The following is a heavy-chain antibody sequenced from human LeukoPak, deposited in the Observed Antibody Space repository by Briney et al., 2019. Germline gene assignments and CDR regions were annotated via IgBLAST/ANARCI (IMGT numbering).Heavy chain of an antibody. CDR1: GLPYRSYA. CDR2: ISGSGGST. Sequence: PGGSLRLSCAASGLPYRSYAMSWLRQAPGKGLEWVSAISGSGGSTYYADSVKGRFTISRDNSKNTLYLQMNSLRAEDTAVYYCAKDDLYYYDSSVYPPVCYYYYGIDVWGQGTTVTVSS. J-gene: IGHJ6*02. V-gene: IGHV3-23*01. D-gene: IGHD3-22*01. CDR3: AKDDLYYYDSSVYPPVCYYYYGIDV.